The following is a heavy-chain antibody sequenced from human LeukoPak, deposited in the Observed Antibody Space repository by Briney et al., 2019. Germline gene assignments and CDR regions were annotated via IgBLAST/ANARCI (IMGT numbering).Heavy chain of an antibody. D-gene: IGHD6-13*01. J-gene: IGHJ4*02. V-gene: IGHV4-4*07. Sequence: SETLSLTCTVSGGSISNYYWSWIRQPAGKGLEWIGRIYSSGTTIYNPSLKSRVTMSVDTSKNQFSLKLSSVTAADTAVYYCARGGVAAAGTFDYWGQGTLVTVSS. CDR2: IYSSGTT. CDR3: ARGGVAAAGTFDY. CDR1: GGSISNYY.